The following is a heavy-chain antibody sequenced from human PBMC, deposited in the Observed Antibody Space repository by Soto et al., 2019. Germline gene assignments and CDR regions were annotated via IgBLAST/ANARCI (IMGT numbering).Heavy chain of an antibody. D-gene: IGHD3-16*01. J-gene: IGHJ1*01. CDR1: GFTFRSYV. Sequence: QVHLVESGGGVVQPGTSLRLSCVGSGFTFRSYVRHWVRQAPGKGLEWVALTSYDGSNKDYGDSVKGRFTISRDNSRNTVDLQMDTLRREDTALYYCARWGTTGGLDVWGQGTLVSVSS. V-gene: IGHV3-33*05. CDR3: ARWGTTGGLDV. CDR2: TSYDGSNK.